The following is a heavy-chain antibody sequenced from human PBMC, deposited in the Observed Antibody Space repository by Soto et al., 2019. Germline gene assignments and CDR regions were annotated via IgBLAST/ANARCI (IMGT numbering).Heavy chain of an antibody. J-gene: IGHJ4*02. CDR3: TKDRQYPRDYFHY. D-gene: IGHD4-4*01. V-gene: IGHV3-23*01. CDR1: GFTATSNG. CDR2: ISPNGQGI. Sequence: EGKLLESGGGLVQPGGSLRLSCGVSGFTATSNGVSWFRQAPGKGREWVAAISPNGQGIWYADSVKGRFTISRDMSRNEVFLQMHRLRAEDTAVYYCTKDRQYPRDYFHYWGQGALVTVSS.